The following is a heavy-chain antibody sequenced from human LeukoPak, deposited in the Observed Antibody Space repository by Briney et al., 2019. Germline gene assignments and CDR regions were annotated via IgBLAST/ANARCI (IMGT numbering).Heavy chain of an antibody. Sequence: PGRSLRLSCAASGFTFSSFGLHWVRQAPGKGLEWVALIRSDRSSKNYADSVKGRFTISKDTSKNTVHLQMNNLRAEDTAVYYCAKWSGDYPSYYLDYWGQGTLVTVSS. V-gene: IGHV3-33*06. J-gene: IGHJ4*02. CDR1: GFTFSSFG. D-gene: IGHD4-17*01. CDR3: AKWSGDYPSYYLDY. CDR2: IRSDRSSK.